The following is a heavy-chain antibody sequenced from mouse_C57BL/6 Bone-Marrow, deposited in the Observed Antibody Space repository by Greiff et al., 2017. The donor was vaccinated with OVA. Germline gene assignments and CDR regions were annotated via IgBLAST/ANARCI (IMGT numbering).Heavy chain of an antibody. J-gene: IGHJ2*01. CDR1: GYAFSSSW. D-gene: IGHD2-12*01. CDR3: AREDTTDY. V-gene: IGHV1-82*01. CDR2: IYPGDGDT. Sequence: VQLQESGPELVKPGASVKISCKASGYAFSSSWMNWVKQRPGKGLEWIGRIYPGDGDTNYNGKFKGKATLTADKSSSTAYMQLSSLTSEDSAVYFCAREDTTDYWGQGTTLTVSS.